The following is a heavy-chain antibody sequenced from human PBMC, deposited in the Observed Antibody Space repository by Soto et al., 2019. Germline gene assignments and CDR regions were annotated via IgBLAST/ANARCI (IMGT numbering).Heavy chain of an antibody. D-gene: IGHD6-6*01. Sequence: GWSLRLSCAASGVTFSSYGVHGVRPAPGKGLEWVAVISYDGSNKYYADSVKGRFTISRDNSKNTLYLQMNSLRAEDTAVYYCAKVAAIAARFPTKNRFDPWGQGTLVTVSS. V-gene: IGHV3-30*18. CDR2: ISYDGSNK. J-gene: IGHJ5*02. CDR1: GVTFSSYG. CDR3: AKVAAIAARFPTKNRFDP.